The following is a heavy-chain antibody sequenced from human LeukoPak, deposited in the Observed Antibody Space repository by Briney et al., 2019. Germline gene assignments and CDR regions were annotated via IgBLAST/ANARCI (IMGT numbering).Heavy chain of an antibody. D-gene: IGHD2-2*01. J-gene: IGHJ5*02. CDR2: IYSGGTT. V-gene: IGHV3-66*02. CDR3: ARDQGCTSSTCRNNWFDP. CDR1: GFTVSSNY. Sequence: PGGSLRLSCAVSGFTVSSNYMSWVRRATGKGLEWVSVIYSGGTTYFADSVRGRFTISRDNSMNALYLQMNSLRAEDTALYYCARDQGCTSSTCRNNWFDPWGQGTQVTVSS.